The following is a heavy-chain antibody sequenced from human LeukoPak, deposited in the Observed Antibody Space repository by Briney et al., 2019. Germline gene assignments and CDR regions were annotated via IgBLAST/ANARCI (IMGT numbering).Heavy chain of an antibody. D-gene: IGHD3-3*01. CDR2: ISAYNGNT. CDR1: GYTLTSYG. Sequence: ASVKVSCKPSGYTLTSYGISWVRQAPGQGLEWMGWISAYNGNTNYAQKLQGRVTMTTDTSTCTAYMELRSLRSDDTSLYYCGRGGFWSVLDYWGQGTLVTVSS. J-gene: IGHJ4*02. V-gene: IGHV1-18*01. CDR3: GRGGFWSVLDY.